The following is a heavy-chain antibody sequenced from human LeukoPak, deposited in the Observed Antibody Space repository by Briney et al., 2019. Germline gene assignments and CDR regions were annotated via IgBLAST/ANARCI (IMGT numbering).Heavy chain of an antibody. D-gene: IGHD3-10*01. V-gene: IGHV3-21*01. CDR2: ISSSSSYI. CDR3: AKPSAYFTMVRGVTTDY. CDR1: GFTFSSYS. Sequence: PGGSLKLSCAASGFTFSSYSMNWVRQAPGKGLEWVSSISSSSSYIYYADSVKGRFTISRDNAKNSLYLQMNSLRAEDTAVYYCAKPSAYFTMVRGVTTDYWGQGTLVTVSS. J-gene: IGHJ4*02.